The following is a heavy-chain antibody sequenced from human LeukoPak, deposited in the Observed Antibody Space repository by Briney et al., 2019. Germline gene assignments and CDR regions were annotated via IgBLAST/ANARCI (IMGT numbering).Heavy chain of an antibody. J-gene: IGHJ5*02. Sequence: RASVKASCKASGYTFTGYYMHWVRQAPGQGLEWMGWINPNSGGTNYAQKFQGRVTMTRDTSISTAYMELSRLRSDDTAVYYCARAGAVVDNWFDPWGQGTLVTVSS. V-gene: IGHV1-2*02. D-gene: IGHD2-15*01. CDR1: GYTFTGYY. CDR3: ARAGAVVDNWFDP. CDR2: INPNSGGT.